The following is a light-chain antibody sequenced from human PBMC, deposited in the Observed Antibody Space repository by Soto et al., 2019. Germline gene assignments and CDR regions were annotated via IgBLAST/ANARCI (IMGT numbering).Light chain of an antibody. J-gene: IGKJ1*01. V-gene: IGKV1-27*01. CDR2: DAS. CDR1: QDISEY. CDR3: QKYNKASWT. Sequence: DIQMTQSPSSLSTSLGDRVTITCRSSQDISEYLAWYQQKPGNPPKLLLFDASTLQSGGPSRFRGSGAGTDFTLTITSLQTEDVATDYCQKYNKASWTFGQGTRVEI.